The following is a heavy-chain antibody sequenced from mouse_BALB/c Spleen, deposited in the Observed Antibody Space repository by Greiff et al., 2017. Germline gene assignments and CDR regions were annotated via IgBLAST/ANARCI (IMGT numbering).Heavy chain of an antibody. CDR3: ARYDYDYFDY. D-gene: IGHD2-4*01. CDR2: ISSGGGNT. Sequence: DVMLVESGGGLVKPGGSLKLSCAASGFTFSSYTMSWVRQTPEKRLEWVATISSGGGNTYYPDSVKGRFTISRDNAKNNLYLQMSSLRSEDTALYYCARYDYDYFDYWGQGTTLTVSS. J-gene: IGHJ2*01. CDR1: GFTFSSYT. V-gene: IGHV5-9*03.